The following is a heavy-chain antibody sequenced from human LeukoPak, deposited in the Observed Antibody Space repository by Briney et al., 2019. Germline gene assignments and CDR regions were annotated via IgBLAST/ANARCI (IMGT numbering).Heavy chain of an antibody. J-gene: IGHJ6*02. CDR2: IRYDGGNK. CDR1: GFTFSHYA. D-gene: IGHD6-13*01. V-gene: IGHV3-30*02. CDR3: AKDRLRDHSSSSMWYYYYGMDV. Sequence: TGGSLRLSCAASGFTFSHYAMSWVRQAPGKGLEWVAFIRYDGGNKYYADSVKGRFTISRDNSKNSLYLQMNSLRTEDTALYYCAKDRLRDHSSSSMWYYYYGMDVWGQGTTVTVSS.